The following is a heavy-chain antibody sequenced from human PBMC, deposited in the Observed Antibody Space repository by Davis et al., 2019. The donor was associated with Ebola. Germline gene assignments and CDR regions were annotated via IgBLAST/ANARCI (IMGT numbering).Heavy chain of an antibody. CDR2: IKQDGSEK. J-gene: IGHJ3*02. D-gene: IGHD6-13*01. Sequence: GESLKISCAASGFTFTTYALTWVRQAPGKGLEWVANIKQDGSEKYYADSVKGRFTISRDNSKNTLYLQMNSLRAEDTAVYYCARVRPIIAAAANGAFDIWGQGTMVTVSS. CDR1: GFTFTTYA. V-gene: IGHV3-7*01. CDR3: ARVRPIIAAAANGAFDI.